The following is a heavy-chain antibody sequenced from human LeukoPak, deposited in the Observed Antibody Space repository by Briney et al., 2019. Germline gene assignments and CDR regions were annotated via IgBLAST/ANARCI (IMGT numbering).Heavy chain of an antibody. Sequence: SETLSLTCAVYAGSFSGYYWSWIRQPPGKGLEWIGEINHSGSTNYNPSLKSRVTISVDTSKNQFSLKLSSVTAADTAVYYCARGRGDYVWGSYRLYYFDYWGQGTLVTVSS. CDR1: AGSFSGYY. V-gene: IGHV4-34*01. CDR2: INHSGST. J-gene: IGHJ4*02. CDR3: ARGRGDYVWGSYRLYYFDY. D-gene: IGHD3-16*02.